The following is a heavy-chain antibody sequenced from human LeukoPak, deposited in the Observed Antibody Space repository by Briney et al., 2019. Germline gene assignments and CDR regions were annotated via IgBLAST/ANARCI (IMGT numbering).Heavy chain of an antibody. CDR2: IYYSGST. CDR3: ARGGYCSSTSCYLVGNWFDP. V-gene: IGHV4-59*01. J-gene: IGHJ5*02. CDR1: GDSMSGYY. D-gene: IGHD2-2*01. Sequence: SETLSLACTVSGDSMSGYYWSWIRQPPGKGLEWIGYIYYSGSTNYNPSLKSRVTMSVDTSKNQFSLKLSPVTAADTAVYYCARGGYCSSTSCYLVGNWFDPWGQGTLATVSS.